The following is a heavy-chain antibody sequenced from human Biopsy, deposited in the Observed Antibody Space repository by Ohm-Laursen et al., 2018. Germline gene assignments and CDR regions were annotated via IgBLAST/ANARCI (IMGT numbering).Heavy chain of an antibody. CDR1: GGTFSSYS. D-gene: IGHD5-18*01. CDR3: ARGRRNTSMFEGYSGHAFDI. V-gene: IGHV1-18*01. Sequence: GSSVKVSCKASGGTFSSYSINWVRQAPGQGLEWMGWISAYNGNTYSAQKVQGRVSMTTDTSTTTAYMELRSLRSDDTAVYYCARGRRNTSMFEGYSGHAFDIWGQGTMVTVSS. J-gene: IGHJ3*02. CDR2: ISAYNGNT.